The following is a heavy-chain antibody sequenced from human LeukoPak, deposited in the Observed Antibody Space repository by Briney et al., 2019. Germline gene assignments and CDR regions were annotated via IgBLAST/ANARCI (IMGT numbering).Heavy chain of an antibody. CDR1: GDSINSTTDY. J-gene: IGHJ4*02. D-gene: IGHD3-9*01. CDR2: IYYSGST. CDR3: ARSKDILTGYCFDY. V-gene: IGHV4-61*05. Sequence: PSETLSLTCTVSGDSINSTTDYWGWIRQSPGKGLEWIGYIYYSGSTNYNPSLKSRVTISVDTSKNQFSLKLSSVTAADTAVYYCARSKDILTGYCFDYWGQGTLVTVSS.